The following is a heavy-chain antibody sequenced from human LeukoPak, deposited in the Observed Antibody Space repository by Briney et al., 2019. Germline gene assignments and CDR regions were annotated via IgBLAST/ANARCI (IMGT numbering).Heavy chain of an antibody. CDR2: ISSSSSYI. CDR3: ARHPVNLGSMYYFNY. Sequence: GSLRLSCAASGFTLSSYSMNWVRQAPGKGLEWVSSISSSSSYIYYADSVKGRFTISRDNAKNSLYLQMNSLRAEDTAVYYCARHPVNLGSMYYFNYWGREPLATVS. D-gene: IGHD3-10*01. V-gene: IGHV3-21*06. CDR1: GFTLSSYS. J-gene: IGHJ4*02.